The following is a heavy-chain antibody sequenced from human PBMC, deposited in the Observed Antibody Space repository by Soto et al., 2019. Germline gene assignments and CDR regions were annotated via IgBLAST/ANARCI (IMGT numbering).Heavy chain of an antibody. V-gene: IGHV4-39*01. CDR2: VYYSGST. Sequence: SETMSLTCTVSSVSITTSSYFWGWIRQPPGKGLEWIGSVYYSGSTYYNPSLKSRVTISVDTSKNQFSLKLTSVTAADTAVYYCAKTLRGDYYFFQHWGQGTLVTVSS. D-gene: IGHD2-21*02. CDR1: SVSITTSSYF. CDR3: AKTLRGDYYFFQH. J-gene: IGHJ1*01.